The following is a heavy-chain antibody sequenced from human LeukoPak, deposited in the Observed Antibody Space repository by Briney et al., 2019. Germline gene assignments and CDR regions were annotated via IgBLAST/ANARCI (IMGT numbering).Heavy chain of an antibody. CDR2: ISAYNGNK. J-gene: IGHJ4*02. V-gene: IGHV1-18*01. CDR3: ARVSVYGDYEPYYFDY. Sequence: APVTVSCKASGYTFTSYGISWVRQASGQGLAWMGWISAYNGNKNYAQKLQGRVTMTTDTSTSTAYMELRSLRSDDTAVYYCARVSVYGDYEPYYFDYWGQGTLVTVSS. D-gene: IGHD4-17*01. CDR1: GYTFTSYG.